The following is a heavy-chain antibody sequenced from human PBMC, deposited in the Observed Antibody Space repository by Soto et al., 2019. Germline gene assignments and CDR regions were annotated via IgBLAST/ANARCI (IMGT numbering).Heavy chain of an antibody. J-gene: IGHJ6*02. CDR3: ARGNWRHLAQYGMDV. D-gene: IGHD6-25*01. V-gene: IGHV1-18*01. Sequence: ASVKVSCKASGYSFNSNGISWVRQAPGQGLDWMGWISAYNGDTKYAQLLQGRVTMTTDTSTRTAYMELRSLRSDDTAVYYCARGNWRHLAQYGMDVWGQGTTVTVSS. CDR1: GYSFNSNG. CDR2: ISAYNGDT.